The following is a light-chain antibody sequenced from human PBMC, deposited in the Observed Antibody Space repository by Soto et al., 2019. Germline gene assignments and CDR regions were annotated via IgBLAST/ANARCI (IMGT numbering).Light chain of an antibody. CDR2: EAT. CDR1: RSDVGSYGL. Sequence: QTVVTQPASVSGSPGQSITISCTGTRSDVGSYGLVSWYHQLPGKAPELVIYEATKRPSGVSDRFSGSKSGITASLTISGLQADDEGDFYCCSYAGSSTWVFGGGTKLTVL. V-gene: IGLV2-23*01. CDR3: CSYAGSSTWV. J-gene: IGLJ3*02.